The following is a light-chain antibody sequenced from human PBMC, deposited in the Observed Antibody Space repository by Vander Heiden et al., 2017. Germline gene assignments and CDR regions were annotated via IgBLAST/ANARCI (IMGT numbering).Light chain of an antibody. Sequence: DIAMTQSPGTLSVSPGERATLSCRASQSVNTNLAWYQKKPGQAPGLLSYGASTRATGIPARFSGSGSGTEFTLTISSLQSEDFAVYYCQQFSNWPYTLGQGTKLEI. J-gene: IGKJ2*01. CDR2: GAS. CDR1: QSVNTN. V-gene: IGKV3-15*01. CDR3: QQFSNWPYT.